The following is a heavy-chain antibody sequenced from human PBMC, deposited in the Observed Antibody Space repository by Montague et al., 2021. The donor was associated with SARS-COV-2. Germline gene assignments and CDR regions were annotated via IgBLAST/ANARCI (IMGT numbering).Heavy chain of an antibody. CDR1: GYFIGTGYY. Sequence: SETLSLTCSVSGYFIGTGYYWGWIRQSPGKVLEWIRSNYLHTNVYYNPSLNSRVTIALDTSNNQFFLRLTSVTTADTAVYYCARGRVTRAGFDYWGQGIRVIVSP. CDR3: ARGRVTRAGFDY. D-gene: IGHD2-21*02. J-gene: IGHJ4*02. CDR2: NYLHTNV. V-gene: IGHV4-38-2*02.